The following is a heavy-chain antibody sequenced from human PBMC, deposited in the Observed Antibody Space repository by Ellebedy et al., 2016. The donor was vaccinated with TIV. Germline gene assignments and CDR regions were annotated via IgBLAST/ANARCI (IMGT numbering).Heavy chain of an antibody. J-gene: IGHJ4*02. V-gene: IGHV3-48*04. CDR2: IRGGSTTI. D-gene: IGHD3-22*01. Sequence: LSLTCAASGFTFSSYSMNWVRQAPGKGLEWVSYIRGGSTTIYYADSVKGRFTISRDDAKNSLYLQMNSLRADDTALYYCTKDDQYESSGYLDYWGQGTLVTVSS. CDR3: TKDDQYESSGYLDY. CDR1: GFTFSSYS.